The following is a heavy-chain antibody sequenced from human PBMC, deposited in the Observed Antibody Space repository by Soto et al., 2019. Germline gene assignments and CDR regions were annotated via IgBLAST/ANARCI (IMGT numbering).Heavy chain of an antibody. CDR3: ARDSNPYYDFWSGANWFDP. Sequence: ASAKVSSWASCYTFTSYGISWVRQAPGQGLEWMGWISDYNGNTNYAQKLQGRVTMTTDTSTSTAYMELRSLRSDDTAVYYCARDSNPYYDFWSGANWFDPWGQGTLVTVSS. CDR1: CYTFTSYG. CDR2: ISDYNGNT. V-gene: IGHV1-18*04. J-gene: IGHJ5*02. D-gene: IGHD3-3*01.